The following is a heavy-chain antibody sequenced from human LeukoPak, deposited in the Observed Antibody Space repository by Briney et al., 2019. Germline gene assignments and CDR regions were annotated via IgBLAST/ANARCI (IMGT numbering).Heavy chain of an antibody. CDR1: GYTFTGFG. CDR3: ARTPPVFAVITLDF. V-gene: IGHV1-18*01. CDR2: ISAYTGNR. J-gene: IGHJ6*02. D-gene: IGHD3-3*01. Sequence: ASVKVSCKASGYTFTGFGISWVRQAPGQGLEWMGWISAYTGNRKYAQKFQGRVSMTTDTSTNTAYMELGSLGSDDTAVYYCARTPPVFAVITLDFWGQGTTVTVSS.